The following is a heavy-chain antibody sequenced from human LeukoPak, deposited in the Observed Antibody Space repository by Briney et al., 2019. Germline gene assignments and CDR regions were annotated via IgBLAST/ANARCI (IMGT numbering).Heavy chain of an antibody. CDR3: AKDRADYDILTTYLFDY. Sequence: PGASLRLSCAASGFAFSKYVMSWVRQAPGKGLEWVSAISTSGGSTYYADSVKGRFTISRDNSKKMLYLQMNSLRAEDTAVYYCAKDRADYDILTTYLFDYWGQGTLVTVSS. CDR1: GFAFSKYV. CDR2: ISTSGGST. D-gene: IGHD3-9*01. J-gene: IGHJ4*02. V-gene: IGHV3-23*01.